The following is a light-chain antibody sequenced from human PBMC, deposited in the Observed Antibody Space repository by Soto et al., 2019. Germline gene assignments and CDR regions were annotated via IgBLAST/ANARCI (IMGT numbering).Light chain of an antibody. CDR2: DVS. CDR3: QHYGNLPRT. Sequence: ELVLTQSPDTLSLSPGERATLSCRASQSISSNYLAWYQQKSGQAPSLLIYDVSTRATGIPDRFSGSGSGTDFTLTISRLEPEDFAVYFCQHYGNLPRTFGQGTKLEIK. CDR1: QSISSNY. J-gene: IGKJ2*01. V-gene: IGKV3-20*01.